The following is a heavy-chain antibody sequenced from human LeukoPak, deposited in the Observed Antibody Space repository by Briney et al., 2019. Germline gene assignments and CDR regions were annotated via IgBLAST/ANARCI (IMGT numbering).Heavy chain of an antibody. Sequence: GGSLRLSCAGSGFTFSNYEMVWLRQAPGKGLEWISYISSSGSTIYYADSVRGRFTISRDNAKNSLYLQMSSLRAEDTAVYYCARGHTSGWSNFDCWGLGTLVTVSS. D-gene: IGHD6-19*01. CDR3: ARGHTSGWSNFDC. CDR1: GFTFSNYE. CDR2: ISSSGSTI. V-gene: IGHV3-48*03. J-gene: IGHJ4*02.